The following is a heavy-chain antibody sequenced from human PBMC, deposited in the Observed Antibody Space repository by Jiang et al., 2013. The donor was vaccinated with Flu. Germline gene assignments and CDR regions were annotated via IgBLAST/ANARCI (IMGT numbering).Heavy chain of an antibody. D-gene: IGHD4-23*01. Sequence: GPGLVKPSETLSLTCIVSGSSINYYYWSWIRQPPGKGLEWIGYMYYSGMTNYNPSLKSRVTISVDTSRNQFSLKLSSVTAADTAMYYCARATTFGGNFGGEYFDYWG. CDR1: GSSINYYY. V-gene: IGHV4-59*01. J-gene: IGHJ4*01. CDR2: MYYSGMT. CDR3: ARATTFGGNFGGEYFDY.